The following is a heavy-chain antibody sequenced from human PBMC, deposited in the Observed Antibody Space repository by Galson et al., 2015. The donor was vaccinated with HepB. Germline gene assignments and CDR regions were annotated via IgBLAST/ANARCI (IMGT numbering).Heavy chain of an antibody. J-gene: IGHJ4*02. CDR3: ARGGPLGTYYFDY. V-gene: IGHV3-74*01. D-gene: IGHD3/OR15-3a*01. CDR1: GFTFSTSW. Sequence: SLRLSCAASGFTFSTSWVHWVRQAPGKGLVWVSRINGDGSSTSYADSVKGRFTISRDYAKNTLYLQMNSLRVEDTAVYYCARGGPLGTYYFDYWGQGILVTVSS. CDR2: INGDGSST.